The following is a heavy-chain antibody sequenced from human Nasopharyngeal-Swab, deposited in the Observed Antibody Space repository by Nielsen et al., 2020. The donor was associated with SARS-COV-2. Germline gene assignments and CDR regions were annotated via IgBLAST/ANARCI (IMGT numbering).Heavy chain of an antibody. V-gene: IGHV4-59*01. CDR2: IYYSGST. D-gene: IGHD3-22*01. CDR1: GGSISSYY. J-gene: IGHJ2*01. Sequence: SETLSLTCTVSGGSISSYYWSWIRQPPGKGLEWVGYIYYSGSTNYNPSLKSRVTISVETSKNQFSLKLSSVTAADTAVYYCARGTRGYSLYWYFDLWGRGTLVTVSS. CDR3: ARGTRGYSLYWYFDL.